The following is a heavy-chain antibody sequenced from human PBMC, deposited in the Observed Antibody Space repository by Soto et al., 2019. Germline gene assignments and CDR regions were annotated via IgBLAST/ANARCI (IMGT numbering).Heavy chain of an antibody. CDR2: INPSGGST. CDR1: GYTFTSYY. CDR3: ARDSKYERDAFDI. V-gene: IGHV1-46*01. J-gene: IGHJ3*02. D-gene: IGHD3-3*01. Sequence: ASVKVSCKASGYTFTSYYMPWVRQAPGQGLEWMGIINPSGGSTSYAQKFQGRVTMTRDTSTSTVYMEMSSLRSEDTAVYYCARDSKYERDAFDIWGQGTMVTVSS.